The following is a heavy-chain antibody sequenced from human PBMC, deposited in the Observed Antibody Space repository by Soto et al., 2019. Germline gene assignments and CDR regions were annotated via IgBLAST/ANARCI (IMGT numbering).Heavy chain of an antibody. CDR1: GFTFSSYA. D-gene: IGHD3-3*01. J-gene: IGHJ4*02. CDR2: ISYDGSNK. V-gene: IGHV3-30-3*01. CDR3: GRQLDDFWSGFDY. Sequence: QVQLVESGGGVVQPGRSLRLSCAASGFTFSSYAMHWVRQAPGKGLEWVAVISYDGSNKYYADSVKGRFTISRDNPKKTLYVQMNRLSAEDAAVYYCGRQLDDFWSGFDYWGQGTLVTVSS.